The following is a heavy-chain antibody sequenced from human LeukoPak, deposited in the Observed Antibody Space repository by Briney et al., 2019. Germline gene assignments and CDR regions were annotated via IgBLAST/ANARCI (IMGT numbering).Heavy chain of an antibody. J-gene: IGHJ4*02. CDR1: GFTFSSYA. Sequence: GGSLRLSCAASGFTFSSYAMSWVRQAPGKGLEWVSAISGSGGSTYYADSVKGRFTISRDNSKNTLYLQMNSLRAEDTAVYCCAKALLDYGGNSDFDYWGQGTLVTVSS. V-gene: IGHV3-23*01. CDR2: ISGSGGST. D-gene: IGHD4-23*01. CDR3: AKALLDYGGNSDFDY.